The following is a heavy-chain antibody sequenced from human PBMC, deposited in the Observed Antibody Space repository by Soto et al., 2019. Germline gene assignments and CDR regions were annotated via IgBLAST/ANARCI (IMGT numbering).Heavy chain of an antibody. CDR3: ARDANYYDSSGYYPNWYFDL. D-gene: IGHD3-22*01. Sequence: QVQLVQSGAEVKKPGSSVKVSCKASGGTFSSYAISWVRQAPGQGLEWMGGIIPIFGTANYAQKLQGRVTITADESTSTAYMELSSLRSEDTAVYYCARDANYYDSSGYYPNWYFDLWGRGTLVTVSS. CDR2: IIPIFGTA. J-gene: IGHJ2*01. CDR1: GGTFSSYA. V-gene: IGHV1-69*01.